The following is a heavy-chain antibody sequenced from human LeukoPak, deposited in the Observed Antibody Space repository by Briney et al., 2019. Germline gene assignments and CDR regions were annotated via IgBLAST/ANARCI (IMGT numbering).Heavy chain of an antibody. CDR1: GFTFSSYA. J-gene: IGHJ6*02. CDR3: ARDSVPGYYYGMDV. Sequence: PGRSLRLSCAASGFTFSSYAMHWVRQAPGKGLEWVAVISYDGSNKYYADSVKGRFTISRDNAKNSLYLQMNSLRAEDTAVYYCARDSVPGYYYGMDVWGQGTTVTVSS. CDR2: ISYDGSNK. V-gene: IGHV3-30-3*01. D-gene: IGHD3-10*01.